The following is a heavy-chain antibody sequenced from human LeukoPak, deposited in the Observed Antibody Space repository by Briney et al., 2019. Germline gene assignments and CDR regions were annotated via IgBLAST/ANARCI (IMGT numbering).Heavy chain of an antibody. CDR1: GFTVSSNY. Sequence: GGSLRLSCAASGFTVSSNYMSWVRQAPGKGLEWISVIYSDGRTYYADSVKGRFTISRDNAKNTLYLQMNSLRAEDTAVYYCARARFGGSYIDYWGQGTLVTVSS. V-gene: IGHV3-53*01. D-gene: IGHD1-26*01. CDR2: IYSDGRT. CDR3: ARARFGGSYIDY. J-gene: IGHJ4*02.